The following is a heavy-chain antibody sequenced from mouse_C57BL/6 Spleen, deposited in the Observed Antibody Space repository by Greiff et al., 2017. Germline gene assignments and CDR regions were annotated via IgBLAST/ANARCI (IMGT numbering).Heavy chain of an antibody. J-gene: IGHJ1*03. Sequence: DVMLVESGGGLVKPGGSLKLSCAASGFTFSSYAMSWVRQTPEKRLEWVATISDGGRYTYYPDNVKGRFTISRDNAKNNLYLQMSHLKSEDTAMYYCTSSWYFDVWGTGTTVTVSS. CDR3: TSSWYFDV. CDR2: ISDGGRYT. CDR1: GFTFSSYA. V-gene: IGHV5-4*03.